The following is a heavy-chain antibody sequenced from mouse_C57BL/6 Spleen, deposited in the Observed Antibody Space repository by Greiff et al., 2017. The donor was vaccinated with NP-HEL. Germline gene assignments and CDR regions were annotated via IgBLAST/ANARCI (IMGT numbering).Heavy chain of an antibody. V-gene: IGHV1-19*01. J-gene: IGHJ2*01. Sequence: EVQLQQSGPVLVKPGASVKMSCKASGYTFTDYYMNWVKQSHGKSLEWIGVINPYNGGTSYNQKFKGKATLTVDKSSSTAYMELNSLTSEDSAVYYCAREGIYYGNYTDYWGQGTTLTVSS. CDR3: AREGIYYGNYTDY. D-gene: IGHD2-1*01. CDR2: INPYNGGT. CDR1: GYTFTDYY.